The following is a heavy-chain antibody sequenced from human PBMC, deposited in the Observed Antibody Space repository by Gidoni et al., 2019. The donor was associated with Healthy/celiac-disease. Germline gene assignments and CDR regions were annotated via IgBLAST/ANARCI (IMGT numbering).Heavy chain of an antibody. CDR1: GFTFSSYA. Sequence: EVQLWESGGGLVQTGGALRPSCAASGFTFSSYAMSWVRQAPGKGLAWVSAIRCSGGSTYYADSVKGRFTSSRDNSKNTLYLQMNSLRAEDTAVYYCAKDATLEDFGDEFDYWGQGTLVTVSS. CDR3: AKDATLEDFGDEFDY. CDR2: IRCSGGST. D-gene: IGHD3-3*01. V-gene: IGHV3-23*01. J-gene: IGHJ4*02.